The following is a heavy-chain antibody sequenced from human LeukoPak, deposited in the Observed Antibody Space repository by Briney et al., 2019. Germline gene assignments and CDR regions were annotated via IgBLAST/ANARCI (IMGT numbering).Heavy chain of an antibody. Sequence: PSETLSLTCTVSGGSITSDSYYWSWIRQHPGKGLEWIGYIYYTGATDYSPSLKSRVIISLDTSKNQFSLNLSSVTAADTAVYCCSRDATCFYDRSGYYYPYDAFDIWGQGTMVTVSS. CDR3: SRDATCFYDRSGYYYPYDAFDI. J-gene: IGHJ3*02. D-gene: IGHD3-22*01. V-gene: IGHV4-31*03. CDR2: IYYTGAT. CDR1: GGSITSDSYY.